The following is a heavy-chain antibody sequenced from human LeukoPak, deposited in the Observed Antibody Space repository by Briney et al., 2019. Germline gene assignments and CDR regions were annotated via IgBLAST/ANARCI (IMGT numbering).Heavy chain of an antibody. CDR1: GFTFSSYS. D-gene: IGHD4-17*01. V-gene: IGHV3-21*01. CDR3: ARTNHDHGYSRDY. J-gene: IGHJ4*02. Sequence: GGSLRLSCAASGFTFSSYSMNWVRQAPGKGLEWVSSISSSSSYIYYADSVKGRFTISRDNAKNSLYLQMNSLRVEDTAVYYCARTNHDHGYSRDYWGQGTLVTVSS. CDR2: ISSSSSYI.